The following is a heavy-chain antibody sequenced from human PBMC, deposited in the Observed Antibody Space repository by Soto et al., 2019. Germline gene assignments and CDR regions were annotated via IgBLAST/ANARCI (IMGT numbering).Heavy chain of an antibody. Sequence: EVQLLESGGGLIQPGGSLRLSCAASGFIFSSYAMNWVRQAPGKGLEWVSAISGSGTTYYADSVKGRFTISRDNSKNMMYLQTDRPRDDASAVYYCSAYRLASSSPLDYWGQGTLVTISS. D-gene: IGHD6-6*01. J-gene: IGHJ4*02. V-gene: IGHV3-23*01. CDR1: GFIFSSYA. CDR3: SAYRLASSSPLDY. CDR2: ISGSGTT.